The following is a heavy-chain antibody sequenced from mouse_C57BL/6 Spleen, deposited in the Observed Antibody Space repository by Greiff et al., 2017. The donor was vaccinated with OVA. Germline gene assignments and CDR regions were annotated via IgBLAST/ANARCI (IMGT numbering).Heavy chain of an antibody. V-gene: IGHV1-59*01. CDR3: ARAYYSHWDY. D-gene: IGHD2-12*01. CDR1: GYTFTSYW. J-gene: IGHJ2*01. Sequence: QVQLQQPGAELVRPGTSVKLSCKASGYTFTSYWMHWVKQRPGQGLEWIGVIDPSDSYTNYNQKFKGKATLTVDTSSSTAYMQLSSLTSEDAAVFSCARAYYSHWDYWGQGTTLTVSS. CDR2: IDPSDSYT.